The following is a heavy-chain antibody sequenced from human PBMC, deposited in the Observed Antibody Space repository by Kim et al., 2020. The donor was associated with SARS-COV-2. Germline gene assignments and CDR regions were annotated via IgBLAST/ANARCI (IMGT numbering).Heavy chain of an antibody. CDR1: GYTFTSYA. CDR3: AREGLPSDLLWFGELYYGMDV. J-gene: IGHJ6*02. Sequence: ASVKVSCKASGYTFTSYAMHWVRKAPGQRLEWMGWINAGNGNTKYSQKFQGRVTITRDTSASTAYMELSSLRSEDTAVYYCAREGLPSDLLWFGELYYGMDVWGQGTTVTVSS. V-gene: IGHV1-3*01. CDR2: INAGNGNT. D-gene: IGHD3-10*01.